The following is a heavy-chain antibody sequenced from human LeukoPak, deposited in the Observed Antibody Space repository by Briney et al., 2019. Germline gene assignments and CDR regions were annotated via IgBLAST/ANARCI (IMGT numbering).Heavy chain of an antibody. CDR2: INHSGST. D-gene: IGHD3-22*01. V-gene: IGHV4-34*01. CDR1: GGSFSGYY. J-gene: IGHJ4*02. CDR3: ARGSTYTKI. Sequence: SETLSLTCTVYGGSFSGYYWSWIRQPPGKGLEWIGEINHSGSTNYNPSLESRVTISIDTSKNQFSLKLSSVTAADTAVYYCARGSTYTKIWGQGTLVTVSS.